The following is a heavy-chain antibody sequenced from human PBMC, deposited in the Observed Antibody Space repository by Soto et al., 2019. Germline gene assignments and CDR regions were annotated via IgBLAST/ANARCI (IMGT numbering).Heavy chain of an antibody. CDR2: IYYSGST. D-gene: IGHD2-15*01. V-gene: IGHV4-31*03. CDR1: GGSISSGGYY. CDR3: ARVLYCSGGSCYYHFDY. Sequence: SETLSLTCTVSGGSISSGGYYWSWIRQHPGKGLEWIGYIYYSGSTYYNPSLKSRVTISVDTSKNQFSLKLSSVTAADTAVYYCARVLYCSGGSCYYHFDYWGQGTLVTVSS. J-gene: IGHJ4*02.